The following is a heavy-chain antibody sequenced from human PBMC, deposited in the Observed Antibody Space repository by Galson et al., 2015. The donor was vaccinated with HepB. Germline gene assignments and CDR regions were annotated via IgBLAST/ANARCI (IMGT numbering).Heavy chain of an antibody. CDR3: ARDYDSSGYCDY. Sequence: LSLTCTVSGGSISSSSYYWGWIRQPPGKGLEWIGSIYYSGSTYYNPSLKSRVTISVDTSKNQFSLKLSSVTAADTAVYYCARDYDSSGYCDYWGQGTLVTVSS. J-gene: IGHJ4*02. CDR2: IYYSGST. CDR1: GGSISSSSYY. V-gene: IGHV4-39*02. D-gene: IGHD3-22*01.